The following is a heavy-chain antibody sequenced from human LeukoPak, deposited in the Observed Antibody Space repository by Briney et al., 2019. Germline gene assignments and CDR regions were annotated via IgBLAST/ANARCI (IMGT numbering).Heavy chain of an antibody. CDR1: GFTFSSYT. CDR2: ISSSSSYI. J-gene: IGHJ4*02. Sequence: GGSLRLSCAASGFTFSSYTMNWVRQAPGKGLEWVSSISSSSSYIYYADSVKGRFTISRDNAKNSLYLQMNSLRAEDTAVYFCARVGALSSSWLLYWGQGTLVTVSS. D-gene: IGHD6-13*01. CDR3: ARVGALSSSWLLY. V-gene: IGHV3-21*01.